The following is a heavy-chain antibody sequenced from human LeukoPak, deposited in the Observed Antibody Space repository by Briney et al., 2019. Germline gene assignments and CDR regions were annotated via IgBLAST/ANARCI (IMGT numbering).Heavy chain of an antibody. Sequence: SGPTLVKPTETLTLTCTFSGFSLTTTGAGVAWIRQPPGKALEWLALIYWDDDKRYSPSLKSKLTIMKDTSKNQVVLRMTHTDPVDTATYYCAHFKLTIFDSWGQGALVTVSS. CDR1: GFSLTTTGAG. CDR2: IYWDDDK. CDR3: AHFKLTIFDS. D-gene: IGHD3-3*01. J-gene: IGHJ4*02. V-gene: IGHV2-5*02.